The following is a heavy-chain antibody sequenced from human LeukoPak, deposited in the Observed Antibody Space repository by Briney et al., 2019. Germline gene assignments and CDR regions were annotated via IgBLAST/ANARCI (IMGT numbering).Heavy chain of an antibody. CDR3: ARQTYYDYVWGSYRPGSFDY. CDR2: IYPGDSDT. V-gene: IGHV5-51*01. CDR1: GYSFTSYW. Sequence: GEFLKIFCKGSGYSFTSYWIGWVRQMPGKGLEWMGIIYPGDSDTRHSPSFQGQVTISADKSISTAYLQWSSLKASDTAMYYCARQTYYDYVWGSYRPGSFDYWGQGTLVTVSS. D-gene: IGHD3-16*02. J-gene: IGHJ4*02.